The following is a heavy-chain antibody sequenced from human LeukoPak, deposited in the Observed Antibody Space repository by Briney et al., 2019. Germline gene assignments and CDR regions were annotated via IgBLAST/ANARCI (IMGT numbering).Heavy chain of an antibody. D-gene: IGHD2-15*01. V-gene: IGHV4-39*07. CDR1: GGSISSSSYY. CDR3: ARQLCSGGSCSYFDY. Sequence: SETLSLTCAVSGGSISSSSYYWGWIRQPPGKGLEWIGSIYYSGSTYYNPSLKSRVTISVDTSKNQFSLKLSSVTAADTAVYYCARQLCSGGSCSYFDYWGQGILVTVSS. J-gene: IGHJ4*02. CDR2: IYYSGST.